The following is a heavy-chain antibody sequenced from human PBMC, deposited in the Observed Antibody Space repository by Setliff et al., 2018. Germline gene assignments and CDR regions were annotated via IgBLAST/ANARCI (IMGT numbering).Heavy chain of an antibody. D-gene: IGHD5-12*01. CDR1: GGSISSYY. CDR2: VYYTGET. J-gene: IGHJ4*02. Sequence: SETLSLTCTVSGGSISSYYWSWIRQPPGKELEWMAYVYYTGETYYNTSLKSRIPISIATAKNQFSLNLITVTAADTAVYYCAGRDIVAQTSYDFWGMTDYWGQGTLVTVS. V-gene: IGHV4-59*03. CDR3: AGRDIVAQTSYDFWGMTDY.